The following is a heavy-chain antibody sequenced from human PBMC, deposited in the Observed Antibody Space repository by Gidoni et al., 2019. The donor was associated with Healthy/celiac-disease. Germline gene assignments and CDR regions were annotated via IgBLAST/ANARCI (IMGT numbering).Heavy chain of an antibody. CDR2: IYYSGST. D-gene: IGHD3-22*01. CDR1: GGSISSYY. CDR3: ARGDSSGYFDY. J-gene: IGHJ4*02. V-gene: IGHV4-59*01. Sequence: QVQLQESGPGLVTPSETLSLTCTVSGGSISSYYWSWIRQPPGKGLEWIGYIYYSGSTNYNPSLKSRVTISVDTSKNQFSLKLSSVTAADTAVYYCARGDSSGYFDYWGQGTLVTVSS.